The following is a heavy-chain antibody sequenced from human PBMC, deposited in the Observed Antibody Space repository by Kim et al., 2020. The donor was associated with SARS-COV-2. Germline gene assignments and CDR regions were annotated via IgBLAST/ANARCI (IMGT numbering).Heavy chain of an antibody. CDR3: ARGRVRGDPQWWGWFDP. CDR2: ISAYNGNT. Sequence: ASVKVSCKASGYTFTSYGISWVRQAPGQGLEWMGWISAYNGNTNYAQKLQGRVTMTTDTSTSTAYMELRSLRSDDTAVYYCARGRVRGDPQWWGWFDPWGQGTLVTVSS. CDR1: GYTFTSYG. J-gene: IGHJ5*02. D-gene: IGHD2-15*01. V-gene: IGHV1-18*01.